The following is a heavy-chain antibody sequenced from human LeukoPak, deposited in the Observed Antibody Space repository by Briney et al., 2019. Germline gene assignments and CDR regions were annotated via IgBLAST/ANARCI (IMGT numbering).Heavy chain of an antibody. CDR1: GFTFSSYA. V-gene: IGHV3-33*08. D-gene: IGHD3-9*01. Sequence: GGSLRLSCAASGFTFSSYAMSWVRQAPGKGLEWVAVIWYDGSNKYYADSVKGRFTISRDNSKNTLYLQMNSLRAEDTAVYYCARGGDILTGYYNGNWFDPWGQGTLVTVSS. CDR3: ARGGDILTGYYNGNWFDP. CDR2: IWYDGSNK. J-gene: IGHJ5*02.